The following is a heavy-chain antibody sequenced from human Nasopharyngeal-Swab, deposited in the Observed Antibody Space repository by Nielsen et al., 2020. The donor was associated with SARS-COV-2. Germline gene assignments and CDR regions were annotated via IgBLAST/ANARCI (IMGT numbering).Heavy chain of an antibody. V-gene: IGHV3-30*04. CDR1: GFTFSSSA. J-gene: IGHJ4*02. D-gene: IGHD3-9*01. CDR3: ARDYDVFTGYPSHFFDH. CDR2: ISYDGSNE. Sequence: RGSLRLSCAASGFTFSSSAMHWVRLAPGKGLEWVAVISYDGSNEYYADSVKGRFTISRDNSKDTLYLQMNSMRLEDTAFYYCARDYDVFTGYPSHFFDHWGQGTLVTVSS.